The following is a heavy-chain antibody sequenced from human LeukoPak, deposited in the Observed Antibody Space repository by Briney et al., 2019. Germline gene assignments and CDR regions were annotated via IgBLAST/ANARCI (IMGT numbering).Heavy chain of an antibody. J-gene: IGHJ4*02. Sequence: SETLSLTCTVSGGSISSSTYYWFWIRQPPGKGLEWIGSIYYNGNTYYNPSLKSRVTISVDTSKNQFSLRLSSVTATDRAVYYCASSPGGYCSSASCYTGGYFDYWGQGSLVTVSS. CDR3: ASSPGGYCSSASCYTGGYFDY. CDR1: GGSISSSTYY. V-gene: IGHV4-39*01. D-gene: IGHD2-2*02. CDR2: IYYNGNT.